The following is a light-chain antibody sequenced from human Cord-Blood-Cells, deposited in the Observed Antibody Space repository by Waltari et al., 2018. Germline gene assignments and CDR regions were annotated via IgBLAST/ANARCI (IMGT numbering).Light chain of an antibody. CDR3: CSYAGSSTWV. V-gene: IGLV2-23*01. CDR2: EAS. J-gene: IGLJ3*02. Sequence: QSALTQPASVSGSPGQSITISCTGTSSDVGSYNLFSWYQKHPGKVPKLMVYEASKRPSGVSNRFSGSKSGNTASLTISGLQAEDEADYYCCSYAGSSTWVFGGGTKLTVL. CDR1: SSDVGSYNL.